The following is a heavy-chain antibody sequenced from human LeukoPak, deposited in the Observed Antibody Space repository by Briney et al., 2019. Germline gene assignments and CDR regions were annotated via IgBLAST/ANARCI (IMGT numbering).Heavy chain of an antibody. Sequence: ASVKLSCMASGYTCTTDDINWARQAPGQGLEWMGWMSPSSGNKGYAQKFQGRVTMTRDTSVSTAYMELSSLRSDDTAVYYCARGYYYYGLDVWGQGTTVTVSS. CDR2: MSPSSGNK. CDR3: ARGYYYYGLDV. CDR1: GYTCTTDD. J-gene: IGHJ6*02. V-gene: IGHV1-8*01.